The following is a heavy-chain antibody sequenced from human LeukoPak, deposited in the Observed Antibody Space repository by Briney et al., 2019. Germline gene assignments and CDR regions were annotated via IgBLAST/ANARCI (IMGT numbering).Heavy chain of an antibody. Sequence: SETLSLTCAVAGYSISSDNYWVWIRQPPGQRLEWTGGIDHSGSTYYNPSLKSRVTMSVDTSKNQFSLKLSSVTAADTAVYYCARAPRDSSSSNYMRRFDYWGQGTLVTVSS. D-gene: IGHD3-22*01. V-gene: IGHV4-38-2*01. J-gene: IGHJ4*02. CDR3: ARAPRDSSSSNYMRRFDY. CDR2: IDHSGST. CDR1: GYSISSDNY.